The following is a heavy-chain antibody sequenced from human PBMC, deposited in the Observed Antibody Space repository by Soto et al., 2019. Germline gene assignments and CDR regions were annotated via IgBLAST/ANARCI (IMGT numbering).Heavy chain of an antibody. CDR1: GYTFTSYY. D-gene: IGHD2-21*02. Sequence: GASVKVSCKASGYTFTSYYMHWVRQAPGQGLEWMGIINPSGGSTSYAQKFQGRVTMTRDTSTSTVYMELSSLRSEDTAVYYCARDLVVVVTTGNYYYGMDVWGQGTTVTVSS. J-gene: IGHJ6*02. CDR2: INPSGGST. CDR3: ARDLVVVVTTGNYYYGMDV. V-gene: IGHV1-46*01.